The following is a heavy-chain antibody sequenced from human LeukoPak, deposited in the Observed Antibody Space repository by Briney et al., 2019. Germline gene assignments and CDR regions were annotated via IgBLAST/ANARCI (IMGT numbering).Heavy chain of an antibody. CDR2: ISAYNGNT. CDR1: GYTFTSYG. J-gene: IGHJ4*02. D-gene: IGHD3-22*01. CDR3: AIQLVGSGYYD. Sequence: ASVKVSCKASGYTFTSYGISRVRQAPGQGLEWMGRISAYNGNTNYAQKLQGRVTMTTDTSTSTAYMELRSLRSDDTAVYYCAIQLVGSGYYDWGQGTLVTVSS. V-gene: IGHV1-18*01.